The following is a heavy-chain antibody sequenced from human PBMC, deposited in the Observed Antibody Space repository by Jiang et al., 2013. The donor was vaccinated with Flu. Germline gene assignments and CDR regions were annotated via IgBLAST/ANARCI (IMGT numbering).Heavy chain of an antibody. CDR2: INHSGST. D-gene: IGHD3-22*01. Sequence: KPSETLSLTCAVYGGSVQWLLLELDPPAPREGAGVDWEINHSGSTNYNPSLKSRVTISVDTSKNQFSLKLSSVTAADTAVYYCARGQEYYDQVFDPWGQGTLVTVSS. J-gene: IGHJ5*02. CDR3: ARGQEYYDQVFDP. V-gene: IGHV4-34*01. CDR1: GGSVQWLL.